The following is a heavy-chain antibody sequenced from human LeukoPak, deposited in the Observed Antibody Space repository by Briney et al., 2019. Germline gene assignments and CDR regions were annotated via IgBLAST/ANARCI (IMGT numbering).Heavy chain of an antibody. CDR1: GYTFTSYY. V-gene: IGHV1-46*01. CDR3: ARTSGYSDYELDY. J-gene: IGHJ4*02. Sequence: ASVKVSCKASGYTFTSYYMHWVRQAPGKGLEWMGIINPSGGTTRHAQRFQGRVTMTRDTSTSTVYMEQSSLRCKNTAVYYCARTSGYSDYELDYWGQGTLVTVSS. D-gene: IGHD5-12*01. CDR2: INPSGGTT.